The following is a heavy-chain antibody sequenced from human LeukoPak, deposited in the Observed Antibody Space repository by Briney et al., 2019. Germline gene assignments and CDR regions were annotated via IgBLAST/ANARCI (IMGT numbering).Heavy chain of an antibody. CDR2: INHSGST. Sequence: PSETLSLTCAVYGGSFSGYYWSWIGQPPGKGLEWIGEINHSGSTNYNPSLKSRVTISVDTSKNQFSLKLSSVTAADTAVYYCARGGVTTGHDYWGQGTLVTVSS. J-gene: IGHJ4*02. CDR1: GGSFSGYY. D-gene: IGHD1-14*01. V-gene: IGHV4-34*01. CDR3: ARGGVTTGHDY.